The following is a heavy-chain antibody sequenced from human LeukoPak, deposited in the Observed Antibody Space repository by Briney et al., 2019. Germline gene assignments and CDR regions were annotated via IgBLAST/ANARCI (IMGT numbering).Heavy chain of an antibody. Sequence: ASVKVSCKASGYTFTSYAMNWVRQAPGQGLEWMGWINTNTGNPTYAQGFTGRFVFSLDTSVSTAYLQISSLKAEDTAVYYCARDLSGIMIRDYVWGSYRSQGFDYWGQGTLVTVSS. V-gene: IGHV7-4-1*02. CDR3: ARDLSGIMIRDYVWGSYRSQGFDY. CDR1: GYTFTSYA. J-gene: IGHJ4*02. D-gene: IGHD3-16*02. CDR2: INTNTGNP.